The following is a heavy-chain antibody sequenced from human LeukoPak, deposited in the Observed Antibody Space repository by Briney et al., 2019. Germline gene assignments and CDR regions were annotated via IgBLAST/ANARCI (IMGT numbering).Heavy chain of an antibody. J-gene: IGHJ4*02. CDR2: ISSSGSTI. CDR3: ASDLDYGDYKPPGGPHDY. CDR1: GFTVSSNY. Sequence: PGGSLRLSCAASGFTVSSNYMSWIRQAPGKGLEWVSYISSSGSTIYYADSVKGRFTISRDNAKNSLYLQMNSLRAEDTAVYYCASDLDYGDYKPPGGPHDYWGQGTLVTVSS. V-gene: IGHV3-11*01. D-gene: IGHD4-17*01.